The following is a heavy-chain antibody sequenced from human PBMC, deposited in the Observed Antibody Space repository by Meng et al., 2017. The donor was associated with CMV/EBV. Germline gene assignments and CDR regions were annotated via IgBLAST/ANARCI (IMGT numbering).Heavy chain of an antibody. D-gene: IGHD2-2*02. CDR1: GFTFSSYA. Sequence: GESLKISCAASGFTFSSYAMGWVRQAPGKGLEWVSVIYSGGSSTYYADSVKGRFTISRDNSKNTLYLQMNSLRAEDTAVYYCAKESCSSTSCYNYFDYWGQGTLVTVSS. CDR2: IYSGGSST. J-gene: IGHJ4*02. CDR3: AKESCSSTSCYNYFDY. V-gene: IGHV3-23*03.